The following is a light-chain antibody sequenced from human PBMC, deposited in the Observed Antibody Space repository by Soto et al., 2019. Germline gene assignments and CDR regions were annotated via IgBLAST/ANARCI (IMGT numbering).Light chain of an antibody. J-gene: IGKJ4*01. CDR2: ATS. CDR1: QDISSW. Sequence: DIQITQSPSSVSASVGDRVTITCRASQDISSWLAWYQQKPGKAPKVLIFATSSLQSGVPSRFSGSGSGTDYTLTINSLQPEDFATYYCQQTNTFPLTFGVGTKVEIK. V-gene: IGKV1-12*01. CDR3: QQTNTFPLT.